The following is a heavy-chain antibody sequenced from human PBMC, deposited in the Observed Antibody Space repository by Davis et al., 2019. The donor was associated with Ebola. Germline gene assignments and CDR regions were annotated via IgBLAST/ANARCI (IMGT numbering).Heavy chain of an antibody. CDR2: INPNSGGT. J-gene: IGHJ2*01. V-gene: IGHV1-2*02. D-gene: IGHD3-22*01. CDR3: ARVARYYDSSGYYYVGWYFDL. CDR1: GYTFTGYY. Sequence: ASVKVSCKASGYTFTGYYMHWVRQAPGQGLEWMGWINPNSGGTNYAQKFQGRVTMTRDTSISTAYMELSRLRSDDTAVYYCARVARYYDSSGYYYVGWYFDLWGRGTLVTVSS.